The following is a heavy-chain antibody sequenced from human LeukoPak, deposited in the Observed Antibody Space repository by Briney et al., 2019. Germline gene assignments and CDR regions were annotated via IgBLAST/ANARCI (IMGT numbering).Heavy chain of an antibody. Sequence: SETLSLTCAVYGGSFSGYYWSWIRQPPGKGLEWIGEINHSGSTNYNPSLKSRVTISVDTSKNQFSLKLSSVTAADTAVYYCARGLIDVYADAFDIWGQGTMVTVSS. J-gene: IGHJ3*02. V-gene: IGHV4-34*01. CDR1: GGSFSGYY. CDR3: ARGLIDVYADAFDI. CDR2: INHSGST. D-gene: IGHD2/OR15-2a*01.